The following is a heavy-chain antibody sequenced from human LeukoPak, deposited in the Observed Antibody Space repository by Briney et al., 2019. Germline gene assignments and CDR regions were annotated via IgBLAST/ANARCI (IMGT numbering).Heavy chain of an antibody. Sequence: GGSLRLSCAASGFTFSSYTMNWVRQAPGKGLEWVSYISSGGNTMYYADSVKGRFTISRDNAKNSLYLQMNSLRAEDTAVYYCARVYYASGTYYKEVYFQHWGQGTLVTVSS. CDR1: GFTFSSYT. V-gene: IGHV3-48*04. D-gene: IGHD3-10*01. J-gene: IGHJ1*01. CDR3: ARVYYASGTYYKEVYFQH. CDR2: ISSGGNTM.